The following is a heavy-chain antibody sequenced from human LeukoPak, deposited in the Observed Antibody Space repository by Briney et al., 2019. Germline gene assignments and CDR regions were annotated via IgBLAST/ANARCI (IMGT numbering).Heavy chain of an antibody. J-gene: IGHJ4*02. CDR3: ARAFYYGSGSYHDY. V-gene: IGHV4-31*03. CDR1: GGSISSGGYY. D-gene: IGHD3-10*01. CDR2: IYYSGST. Sequence: SQTLSLTCTVSGGSISSGGYYWSSIRQHPGKGLEWIGYIYYSGSTYYNPSLKSRVTISVDTSKNQFSLKLSSVTAADTAVYYCARAFYYGSGSYHDYWGQGTLVTVSS.